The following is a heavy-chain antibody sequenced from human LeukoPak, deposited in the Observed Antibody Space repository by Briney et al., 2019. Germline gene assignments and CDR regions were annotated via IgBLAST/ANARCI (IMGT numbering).Heavy chain of an antibody. CDR3: ARGKRRIDYYDSSAPEDY. CDR2: IYYSGST. J-gene: IGHJ4*02. CDR1: GGSIRSGDYY. Sequence: SQTLSLTCTVSGGSIRSGDYYWSWIRQPPGKGLEWTGYIYYSGSTYYNPSLKSRVTISVDTSKNQFSLKLSSVTAADTAVYYCARGKRRIDYYDSSAPEDYWGQGTLVTVSS. D-gene: IGHD3-22*01. V-gene: IGHV4-30-4*01.